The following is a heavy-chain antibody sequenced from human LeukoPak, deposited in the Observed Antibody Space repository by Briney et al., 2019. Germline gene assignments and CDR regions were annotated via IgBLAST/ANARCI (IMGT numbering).Heavy chain of an antibody. D-gene: IGHD3-10*01. CDR3: ARDRITYYYGSGNDY. V-gene: IGHV3-30*19. J-gene: IGHJ4*02. CDR2: ISYDGSNK. Sequence: GGSLRLSCAASGFTFNRYGMNWVRQAPGKGLEWVAVISYDGSNKYYADSVKGRFTISRDNSKNTLYLQMNSLRAEDTAVYYCARDRITYYYGSGNDYWGQGTLVTVSS. CDR1: GFTFNRYG.